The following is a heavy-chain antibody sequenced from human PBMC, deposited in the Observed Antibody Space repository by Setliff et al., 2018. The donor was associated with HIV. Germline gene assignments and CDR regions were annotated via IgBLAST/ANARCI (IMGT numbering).Heavy chain of an antibody. CDR2: IYNSAST. V-gene: IGHV4-4*09. CDR3: ARRYHDASGFYNS. Sequence: SETLSLTCTVSGDSISTDYWTWIRQPPGKGLEWIGYIYNSASTSYNPSLKSRVTISVDTSKNQFSLKLSSVTAADTAVYYCARRYHDASGFYNSWGQGVLVTVS. D-gene: IGHD1-1*01. CDR1: GDSISTDY. J-gene: IGHJ4*02.